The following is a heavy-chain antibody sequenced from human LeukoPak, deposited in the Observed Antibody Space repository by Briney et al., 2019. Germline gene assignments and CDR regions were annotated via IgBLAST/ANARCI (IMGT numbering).Heavy chain of an antibody. J-gene: IGHJ4*02. D-gene: IGHD6-13*01. CDR3: ARDEYASSWYYFDY. Sequence: ASVKVSCKASGYTFTSYGISWVRQAPGQGLEWMGWISAYSGNTNYAQKLQGRVTMTTDTSMSTSYMELRSLRSDDTAVYYCARDEYASSWYYFDYWGQGTLVTVSS. CDR2: ISAYSGNT. CDR1: GYTFTSYG. V-gene: IGHV1-18*01.